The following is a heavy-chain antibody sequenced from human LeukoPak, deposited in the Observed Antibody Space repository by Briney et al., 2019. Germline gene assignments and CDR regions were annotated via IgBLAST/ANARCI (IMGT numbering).Heavy chain of an antibody. CDR2: INPTGTSR. CDR1: GYTFTSYA. D-gene: IGHD3-16*01. CDR3: ARDNSVGDIAWWFDP. J-gene: IGHJ5*02. Sequence: ASVKVSCKASGYTFTSYAMNWVRQAPGQGLEWLGLINPTGTSRLYARKFQGRVTMTRDMSTTTDYLELSSLISEDTAVYYCARDNSVGDIAWWFDPWGQGTLVTVSS. V-gene: IGHV1-46*01.